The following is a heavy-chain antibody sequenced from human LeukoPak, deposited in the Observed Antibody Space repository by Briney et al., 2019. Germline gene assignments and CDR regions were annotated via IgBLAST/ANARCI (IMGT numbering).Heavy chain of an antibody. CDR3: AKGDDSSGYYTTPLFDY. J-gene: IGHJ4*02. D-gene: IGHD3-22*01. V-gene: IGHV3-33*06. CDR2: IWYDGSNK. Sequence: GGSLRLSCAASGFTFSSYGMAWVRQAPGKGLGWVAVIWYDGSNKYYADSVKGRFNNSRDNSKNTLYLQMNSLRAEETAVYYCAKGDDSSGYYTTPLFDYWGQGTLVTVSS. CDR1: GFTFSSYG.